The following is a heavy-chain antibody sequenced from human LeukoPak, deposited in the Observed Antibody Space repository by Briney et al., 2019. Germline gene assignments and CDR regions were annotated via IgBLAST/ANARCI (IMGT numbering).Heavy chain of an antibody. V-gene: IGHV4-59*01. J-gene: IGHJ4*02. Sequence: SETLSLTCAVYGGSFSSYYWSWIRQPPGKGLEWIGYIYYSGSTNYNPSLKSRVTISVDTSKNQFSLKLSSVTAADTAVYYCARSPPGIRWLQFYFDYWGQGTLVTVSS. CDR3: ARSPPGIRWLQFYFDY. CDR2: IYYSGST. D-gene: IGHD5-24*01. CDR1: GGSFSSYY.